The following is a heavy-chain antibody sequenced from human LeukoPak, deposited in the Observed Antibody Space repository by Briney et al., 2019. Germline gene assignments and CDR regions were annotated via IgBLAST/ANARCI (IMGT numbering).Heavy chain of an antibody. CDR1: GGSFSGYY. CDR3: ARGRATASIWYYYYYYMDV. Sequence: SETLSLTCAVYGGSFSGYYWSWIRQPPGKGLEWIGEINHSGSTNYNPSLKSRVTISVDTSKNQFSLKLSSVTAADTAVYYCARGRATASIWYYYYYYMDVWGKGTTVTVSS. V-gene: IGHV4-34*01. D-gene: IGHD6-13*01. CDR2: INHSGST. J-gene: IGHJ6*03.